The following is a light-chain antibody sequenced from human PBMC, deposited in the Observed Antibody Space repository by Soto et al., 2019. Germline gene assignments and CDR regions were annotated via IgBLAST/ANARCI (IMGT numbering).Light chain of an antibody. J-gene: IGKJ2*01. CDR2: GAS. CDR1: QSVSSSY. CDR3: QQFGNSPYT. V-gene: IGKV3-20*01. Sequence: EIVLTQSPGTLSLSPGERATLSCRASQSVSSSYLAWYQQKPSQAPRLLIYGASSRATGIPDRFSGSGSGTDFTLTISRLEPEDFAVYYCQQFGNSPYTFGQGTRLEIK.